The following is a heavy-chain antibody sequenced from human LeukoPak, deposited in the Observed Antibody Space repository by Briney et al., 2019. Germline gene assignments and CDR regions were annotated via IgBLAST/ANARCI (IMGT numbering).Heavy chain of an antibody. J-gene: IGHJ4*02. CDR2: ISYDGSNK. Sequence: PGGSLRLSCAASGFTFSSYGMHWVRQAPGKGLEWVAVISYDGSNKYYADSVKGRFTISRDNSKNTLYLQMNSLRAEDTAVYYCARVSGRLSRHYFDYWGQGTLVTVSS. V-gene: IGHV3-30*03. D-gene: IGHD6-25*01. CDR1: GFTFSSYG. CDR3: ARVSGRLSRHYFDY.